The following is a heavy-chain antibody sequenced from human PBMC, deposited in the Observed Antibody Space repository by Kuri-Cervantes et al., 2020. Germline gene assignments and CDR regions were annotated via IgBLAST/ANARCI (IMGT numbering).Heavy chain of an antibody. CDR3: ARAIAAPGTPENAFDI. D-gene: IGHD6-13*01. CDR2: ISRDGTEK. J-gene: IGHJ3*02. V-gene: IGHV3-30*03. CDR1: GFTFSSYA. Sequence: GESLKISCAASGFTFSSYAMSWVRQAPGKGLDWVAVISRDGTEKYYADSVRGRSTVSRDNTKNILSLQVNSLGPEDTAVYYCARAIAAPGTPENAFDIWGQGTMVTVSS.